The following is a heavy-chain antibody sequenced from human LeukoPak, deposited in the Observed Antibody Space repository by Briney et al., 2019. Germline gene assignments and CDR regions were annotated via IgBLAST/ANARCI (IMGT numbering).Heavy chain of an antibody. Sequence: GASVKVSCKASGGTFSSFAISWVRQAPGQGLEWMGGIIPIFGTANYAQKFQGRVTITADESRSTAYMELSSLRSEDTAVYYCARVVVIDVRLDAFDIWGQGTMVTVAS. CDR1: GGTFSSFA. J-gene: IGHJ3*02. V-gene: IGHV1-69*13. CDR3: ARVVVIDVRLDAFDI. CDR2: IIPIFGTA. D-gene: IGHD2-21*01.